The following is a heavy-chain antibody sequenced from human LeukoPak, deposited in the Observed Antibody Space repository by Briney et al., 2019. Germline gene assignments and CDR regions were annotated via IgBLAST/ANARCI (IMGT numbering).Heavy chain of an antibody. CDR3: ARAESGSMTTVTTVDY. Sequence: ASVKVSCKASGYTFTSYGISWVRQAPGQGLEWMGWISAYYGNTNYAQKLQGRVTMTTDTSTSTAYMELRSLRSDDTAVYYCARAESGSMTTVTTVDYWGQGTLVTVSS. CDR2: ISAYYGNT. CDR1: GYTFTSYG. D-gene: IGHD4-17*01. V-gene: IGHV1-18*01. J-gene: IGHJ4*02.